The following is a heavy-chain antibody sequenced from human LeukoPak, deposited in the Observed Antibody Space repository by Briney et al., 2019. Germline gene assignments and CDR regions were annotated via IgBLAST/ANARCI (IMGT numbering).Heavy chain of an antibody. J-gene: IGHJ4*02. CDR1: GGSISSSSDY. V-gene: IGHV4-39*07. D-gene: IGHD6-19*01. CDR2: IYYSGST. CDR3: ARFLAVAGDFDY. Sequence: SETLSLTWTVSGGSISSSSDYWGWIRQPTGKGQEWIGSIYYSGSTYYNPSLKSRVTISVDTSKNQFSLKLSSVTAADTAVYYCARFLAVAGDFDYWGQGTLVTVSS.